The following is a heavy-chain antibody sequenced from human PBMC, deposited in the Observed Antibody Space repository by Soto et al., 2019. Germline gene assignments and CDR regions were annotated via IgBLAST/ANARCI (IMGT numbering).Heavy chain of an antibody. CDR1: GFSLTTSGVG. CDR3: AHRVLRAVFGLVTTTAIYFDF. CDR2: IYWDDDK. D-gene: IGHD3-3*01. J-gene: IGHJ4*02. Sequence: QITLNESGPTVVKPTETLTLTCTFSGFSLTTSGVGVGWVRQSPGKAPEWLAFIYWDDDKRYSTSLKSRLTITKDTSKNQVVTTMANVDPADTATYYCAHRVLRAVFGLVTTTAIYFDFWGQGTPVVVSS. V-gene: IGHV2-5*02.